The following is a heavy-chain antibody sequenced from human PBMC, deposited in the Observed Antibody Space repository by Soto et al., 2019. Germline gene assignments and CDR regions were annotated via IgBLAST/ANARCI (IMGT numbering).Heavy chain of an antibody. CDR3: ACVERGAATTVVDAFDI. CDR1: GGSVSSGSYY. V-gene: IGHV4-34*01. CDR2: MSHSGGT. J-gene: IGHJ3*02. D-gene: IGHD1-1*01. Sequence: QVQLQQWGAGLLKPSETLSLTCAVYGGSVSSGSYYWSWIRQPPGKGLEWIGEMSHSGGTPFNPSLTSRVTRAVETSKNTYSREMSSVTAADAALYYWACVERGAATTVVDAFDIWGPGTMVTVSS.